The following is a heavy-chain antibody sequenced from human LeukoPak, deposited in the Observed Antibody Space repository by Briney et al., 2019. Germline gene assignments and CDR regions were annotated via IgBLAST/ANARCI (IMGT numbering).Heavy chain of an antibody. D-gene: IGHD4-11*01. CDR1: GGSISSSSYY. CDR3: ARRSTVTNGGGAFDI. Sequence: SETLSLTCTVSGGSISSSSYYWGWIRQPPGKGLEWIGSIYYSGSTYYNPSLKSRVTISVDTSKNQFSLKLSSVTAADTAVYYCARRSTVTNGGGAFDIWSQGTMVTVSS. V-gene: IGHV4-39*01. J-gene: IGHJ3*02. CDR2: IYYSGST.